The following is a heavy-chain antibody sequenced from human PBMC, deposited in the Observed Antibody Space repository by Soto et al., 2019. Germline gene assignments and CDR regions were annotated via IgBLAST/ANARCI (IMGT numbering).Heavy chain of an antibody. Sequence: SETLSLTCTVSGGSISFGDYYWSWIRRPPGKGLEWIGYIYSSGSTYYNPSLKSRVTISVDTSKNHFSLKLSSVTAADTAVYYCARDTREDSHGYSHYYMDVWGQGTTVTVSS. D-gene: IGHD2-15*01. CDR2: IYSSGST. J-gene: IGHJ6*02. CDR1: GGSISFGDYY. V-gene: IGHV4-30-4*01. CDR3: ARDTREDSHGYSHYYMDV.